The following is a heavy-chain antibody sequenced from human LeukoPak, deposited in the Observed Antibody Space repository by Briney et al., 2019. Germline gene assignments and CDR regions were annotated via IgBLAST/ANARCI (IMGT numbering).Heavy chain of an antibody. CDR2: IYYSGST. Sequence: SETLSLTCTVSSGSITSADYNWSWIRQPPGQGLEWIGYIYYSGSTYYNPSLESRVTVSLGKSKNQLSLNLTSVTAADTAVYYCSRENGAFSPFGYWGQGILVTV. V-gene: IGHV4-30-4*01. CDR1: SGSITSADYN. J-gene: IGHJ4*02. D-gene: IGHD2-8*01. CDR3: SRENGAFSPFGY.